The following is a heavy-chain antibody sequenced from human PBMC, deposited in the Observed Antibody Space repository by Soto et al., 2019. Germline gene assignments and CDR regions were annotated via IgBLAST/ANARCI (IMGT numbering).Heavy chain of an antibody. V-gene: IGHV3-23*01. D-gene: IGHD6-19*01. CDR3: ANLAGDPNNFDY. J-gene: IGHJ4*02. CDR2: ISGSGGST. CDR1: GFTFSSYA. Sequence: EVRLLESGGGLVQPGGSLRLSCAASGFTFSSYAMSWVRQAPGKGLEWVSAISGSGGSTYYADSVKGRFTISRDNSKNTLYLQMNSLRAEDTAVYYCANLAGDPNNFDYWGQGTLVTVSS.